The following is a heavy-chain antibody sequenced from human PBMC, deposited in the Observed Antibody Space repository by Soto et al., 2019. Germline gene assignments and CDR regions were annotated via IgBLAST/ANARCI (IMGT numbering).Heavy chain of an antibody. CDR1: GFTLSNYA. CDR3: AKAYFVWSSEQPYYFDY. V-gene: IGHV3-23*01. Sequence: GGSLRLSCAASGFTLSNYAMTWVRQGPGKGLEWVSGISGSGGRSYYADSVKGRFTISRDNSKSTLCLQMNSLRAEDTAVYYCAKAYFVWSSEQPYYFDYWGQGTLVTVSS. D-gene: IGHD3-16*01. J-gene: IGHJ4*02. CDR2: ISGSGGRS.